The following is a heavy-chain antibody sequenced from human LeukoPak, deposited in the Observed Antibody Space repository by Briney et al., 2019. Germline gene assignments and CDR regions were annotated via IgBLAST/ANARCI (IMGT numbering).Heavy chain of an antibody. V-gene: IGHV1-2*04. CDR1: GYTFTGYY. Sequence: ALVKVSCKASGYTFTGYYMHWVRQAPGQGLEWMGWINPNSGGTNYAQKFQGWVTMTRDTSISTAYMELSRLRSDDTALYYCAKDIGQQLDPGYFDYWGQGTLVTVSS. J-gene: IGHJ4*02. CDR3: AKDIGQQLDPGYFDY. CDR2: INPNSGGT. D-gene: IGHD6-13*01.